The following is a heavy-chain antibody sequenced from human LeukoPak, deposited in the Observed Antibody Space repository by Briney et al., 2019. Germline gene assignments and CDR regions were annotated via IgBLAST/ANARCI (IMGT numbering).Heavy chain of an antibody. CDR1: GFTFSIYA. CDR2: IGGSGSTT. CDR3: AKDTASSWWYFDL. D-gene: IGHD5-18*01. J-gene: IGHJ2*01. Sequence: PGGSLRLSCAASGFTFSIYAMHWVRQAPGKGLEWVSAIGGSGSTTYYADSVKGQFTISRDNSKNTLYLQMNSLRAEDTAVYYCAKDTASSWWYFDLWGRGTLVTVSS. V-gene: IGHV3-23*01.